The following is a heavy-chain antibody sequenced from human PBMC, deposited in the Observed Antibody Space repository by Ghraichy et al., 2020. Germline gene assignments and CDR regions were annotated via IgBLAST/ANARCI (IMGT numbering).Heavy chain of an antibody. CDR3: AKDQYTMVRGVENWFDP. CDR2: IGGSGGST. CDR1: GFTFSSYA. Sequence: GESLNISCAASGFTFSSYAMSWVRQAPGKGLEWVSAIGGSGGSTYYADSVKGRFTISRDNSKNTLYLQMNSLRAEDTAVYYCAKDQYTMVRGVENWFDPWGQGTLVTVSS. J-gene: IGHJ5*02. V-gene: IGHV3-23*01. D-gene: IGHD3-10*01.